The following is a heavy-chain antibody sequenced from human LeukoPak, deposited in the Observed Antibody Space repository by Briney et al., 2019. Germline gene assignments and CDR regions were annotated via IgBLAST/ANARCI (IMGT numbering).Heavy chain of an antibody. V-gene: IGHV4-34*01. D-gene: IGHD3-22*01. Sequence: SETVSLTCGVYGGSFSGYYWSWIRQPPGKGLEWTGEINHSGSTNYNPSLKSRVTISVDTSKNQFSLKLSSVTAADTAVYYCARAWYYYDSSGYYPFDYWGQGTLVTVSS. J-gene: IGHJ4*02. CDR1: GGSFSGYY. CDR2: INHSGST. CDR3: ARAWYYYDSSGYYPFDY.